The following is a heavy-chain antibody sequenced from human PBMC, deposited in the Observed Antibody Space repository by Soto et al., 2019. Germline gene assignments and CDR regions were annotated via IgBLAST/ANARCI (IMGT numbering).Heavy chain of an antibody. V-gene: IGHV3-23*01. CDR2: ISGSGGST. Sequence: GGSLRLSCAASGFTVSSNYMSWVRQAPGKGLEWVPAISGSGGSTYYADSVKGRFTISRDNSKNTLYLQMNSLRAGDTAVYYCAKNREGWSYFDYWGQGILVTVSS. CDR1: GFTVSSNY. D-gene: IGHD6-19*01. CDR3: AKNREGWSYFDY. J-gene: IGHJ4*02.